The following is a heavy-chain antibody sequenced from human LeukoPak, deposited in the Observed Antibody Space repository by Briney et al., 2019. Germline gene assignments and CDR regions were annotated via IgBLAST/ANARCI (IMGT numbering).Heavy chain of an antibody. J-gene: IGHJ4*02. CDR3: ARAFRGGSYYFDY. V-gene: IGHV3-53*01. D-gene: IGHD1-26*01. CDR1: GFTVSSNY. CDR2: IYSGGST. Sequence: GGSLRLSCAASGFTVSSNYMSWVRQAPGKGLEWVSVIYSGGSTYYADSVKGRFTISRDNSKNTLYLQMNSLRAEDTAVYYCARAFRGGSYYFDYWGLGTLVTVSS.